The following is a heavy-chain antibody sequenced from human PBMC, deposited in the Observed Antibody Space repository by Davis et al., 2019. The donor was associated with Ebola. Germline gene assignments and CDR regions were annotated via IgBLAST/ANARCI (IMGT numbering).Heavy chain of an antibody. CDR2: ISGSTTVT. Sequence: GGSLRLSCAASGSTFSAHYMSWTRQAPGKGLEWISYISGSTTVTNYADSVKGRFTVSRDNARNSLYLQMNSLRVEDAAVYYCARGSIWLSYYGMDIWGQGTTVTVSS. V-gene: IGHV3-11*06. D-gene: IGHD5-24*01. J-gene: IGHJ6*02. CDR1: GSTFSAHY. CDR3: ARGSIWLSYYGMDI.